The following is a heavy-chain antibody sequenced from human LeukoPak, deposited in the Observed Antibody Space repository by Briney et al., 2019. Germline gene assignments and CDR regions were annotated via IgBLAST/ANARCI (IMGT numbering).Heavy chain of an antibody. Sequence: ASVKVSCKASGYTFTNYDINWVRQAPGQGLEWMGIINPSGGSTSYAQKFQGRVSMTRDTSTSTVYMELSSLRSEDTAVYYCARDHGYSSGWYTGGDFDYWGQGTLVTVSS. CDR3: ARDHGYSSGWYTGGDFDY. CDR2: INPSGGST. CDR1: GYTFTNYD. V-gene: IGHV1-46*03. D-gene: IGHD6-19*01. J-gene: IGHJ4*02.